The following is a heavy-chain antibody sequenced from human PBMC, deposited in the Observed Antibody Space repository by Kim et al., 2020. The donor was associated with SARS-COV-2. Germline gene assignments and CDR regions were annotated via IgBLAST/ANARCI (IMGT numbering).Heavy chain of an antibody. V-gene: IGHV1-24*01. J-gene: IGHJ2*01. CDR3: ATNKHGPYWYFDL. Sequence: YAPKFQGRATMTEDTSTATAYMELSSLRSEDTAVYYCATNKHGPYWYFDLWGRGTLVTVSS.